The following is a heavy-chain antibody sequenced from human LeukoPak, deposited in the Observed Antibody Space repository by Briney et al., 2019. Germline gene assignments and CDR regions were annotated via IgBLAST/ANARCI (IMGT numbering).Heavy chain of an antibody. CDR1: GGSLSGYY. Sequence: KPSETLSLTCAVYGGSLSGYYWSWIRHPPGKGLEWMGEINHSGSTNYNPSLKSRVTISVDTSKNQFSLKLSSVTAADTAVYYCAVGWKEYYFDYWGQGTLVTVSS. CDR2: INHSGST. CDR3: AVGWKEYYFDY. D-gene: IGHD1-1*01. V-gene: IGHV4-34*01. J-gene: IGHJ4*02.